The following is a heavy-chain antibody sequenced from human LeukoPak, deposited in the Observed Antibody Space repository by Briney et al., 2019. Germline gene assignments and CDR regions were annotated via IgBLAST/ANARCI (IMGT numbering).Heavy chain of an antibody. D-gene: IGHD2-2*01. V-gene: IGHV3-23*01. CDR1: GFTFNGYW. J-gene: IGHJ5*02. CDR3: AKTVVPAEPFDP. CDR2: ISGSGGST. Sequence: GGSLRLSCAASGFTFNGYWMSWVRQAPGKGLEWVSAISGSGGSTYYADSVKGRFTISRDNSKNTLYLQMNSLRAEDTAVYYCAKTVVPAEPFDPWGQGTLVTVSS.